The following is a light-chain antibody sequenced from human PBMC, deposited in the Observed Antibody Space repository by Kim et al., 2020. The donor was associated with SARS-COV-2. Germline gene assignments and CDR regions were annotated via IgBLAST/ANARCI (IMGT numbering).Light chain of an antibody. Sequence: ASVGDRVSITCRASQRINSWVGWYQQKPGKAPKLLIYAASALQSGVPSRFSGSGSGTDFTLTISSLQPEDFATYYCQQANSFPITFGQGTRLEIK. V-gene: IGKV1D-12*01. CDR3: QQANSFPIT. CDR2: AAS. J-gene: IGKJ5*01. CDR1: QRINSW.